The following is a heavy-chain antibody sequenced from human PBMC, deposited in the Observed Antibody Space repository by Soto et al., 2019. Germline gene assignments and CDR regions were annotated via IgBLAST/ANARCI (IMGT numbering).Heavy chain of an antibody. Sequence: PSETLSLTCAVSGGSISSSNWWSWVRQPPGKGLEWIGEIYHSGSTYYSKSLRSRLTMSVDTSKSQFSLRLSSETAADTAVYYCARATGTLRSRNCEYWGQGSLVTVSS. J-gene: IGHJ4*02. CDR1: GGSISSSNW. V-gene: IGHV4-4*02. CDR3: ARATGTLRSRNCEY. CDR2: IYHSGST. D-gene: IGHD1-1*01.